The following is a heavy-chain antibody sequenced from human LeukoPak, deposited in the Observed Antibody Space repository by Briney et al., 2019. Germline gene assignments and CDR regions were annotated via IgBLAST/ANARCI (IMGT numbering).Heavy chain of an antibody. CDR3: ASSVSSWWFDY. CDR2: ISGSGTTI. D-gene: IGHD6-13*01. CDR1: GFTFSSYE. J-gene: IGHJ4*02. V-gene: IGHV3-48*03. Sequence: GGSLRLSCAASGFTFSSYEMNWVRQAPGKGLDWVSYISGSGTTIYYADSVKGRFTISRDNAKNPLYLQMNSLRAEDTAVYYCASSVSSWWFDYWGQGTLVTVSS.